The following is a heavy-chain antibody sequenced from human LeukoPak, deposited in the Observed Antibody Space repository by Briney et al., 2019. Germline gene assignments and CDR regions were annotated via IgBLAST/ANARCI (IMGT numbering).Heavy chain of an antibody. Sequence: GSLRLSCAASGFTITDYWMTWVRQAPGRGLEWVANIKPDGVETSYVDSVKGRFTISRDSANNSVFLQMNSLRVEDTATYYCVRDGGTDWYDPWGQGTLVSVSS. V-gene: IGHV3-7*03. CDR2: IKPDGVET. D-gene: IGHD3-16*01. CDR1: GFTITDYW. J-gene: IGHJ5*02. CDR3: VRDGGTDWYDP.